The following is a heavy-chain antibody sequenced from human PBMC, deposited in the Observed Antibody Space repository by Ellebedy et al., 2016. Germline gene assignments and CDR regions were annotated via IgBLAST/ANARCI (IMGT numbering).Heavy chain of an antibody. V-gene: IGHV1-46*01. CDR3: ARGYCSGGSCYSKNYYYYYGMDV. CDR2: INPSGGST. J-gene: IGHJ6*02. Sequence: ASVKVSXKASGYTFTSYYMHWVRQAPGQGLEWMGIINPSGGSTSYAQKFQGRVTMTRDTSTSTVYMELSSLRSEDTAVYYCARGYCSGGSCYSKNYYYYYGMDVWGQGTTVTVSS. CDR1: GYTFTSYY. D-gene: IGHD2-15*01.